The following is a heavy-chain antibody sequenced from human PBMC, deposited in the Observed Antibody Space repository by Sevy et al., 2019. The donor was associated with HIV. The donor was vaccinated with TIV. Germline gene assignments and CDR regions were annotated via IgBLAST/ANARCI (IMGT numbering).Heavy chain of an antibody. V-gene: IGHV3-9*01. J-gene: IGHJ4*02. CDR3: AKDLLPYGSGSYPLDY. D-gene: IGHD3-10*01. CDR2: IGWNSGSV. CDR1: GFRFEDYG. Sequence: GGSLRLSCAASGFRFEDYGMHWVRRAPGKGLEWVSGIGWNSGSVGYAVSVKGRFTISRDNAQNLLYLQMNSLTSEDTALYYCAKDLLPYGSGSYPLDYWGQGTVVTVSS.